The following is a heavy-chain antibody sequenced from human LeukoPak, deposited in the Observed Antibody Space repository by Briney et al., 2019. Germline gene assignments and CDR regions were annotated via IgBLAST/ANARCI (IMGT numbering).Heavy chain of an antibody. CDR3: VTEVSGSFPT. V-gene: IGHV3-21*03. CDR1: GVTFSSYS. J-gene: IGHJ4*02. CDR2: ISSSSSYI. D-gene: IGHD1-26*01. Sequence: GGSLRLSCAASGVTFSSYSMNWVRKAPGKGLEWVSSISSSSSYIYYADSVKGRFTISRDNAKNSLYLQMNSLKNEDTAVYYCVTEVSGSFPTWGQGTLVTVSS.